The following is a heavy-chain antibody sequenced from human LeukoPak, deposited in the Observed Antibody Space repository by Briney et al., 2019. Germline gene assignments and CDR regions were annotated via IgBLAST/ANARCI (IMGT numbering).Heavy chain of an antibody. CDR3: ARDDPTSVSDY. V-gene: IGHV3-30*04. J-gene: IGHJ4*02. Sequence: PGGSLRLSCAASGFTFSSYAMHWVRQAPGKGLEWVAVISYDGSNKYYADSVKGRFTISRDNSKNTLYLQMNSLRAEDTAVYYCARDDPTSVSDYWGQGTLVTVSS. D-gene: IGHD5/OR15-5a*01. CDR1: GFTFSSYA. CDR2: ISYDGSNK.